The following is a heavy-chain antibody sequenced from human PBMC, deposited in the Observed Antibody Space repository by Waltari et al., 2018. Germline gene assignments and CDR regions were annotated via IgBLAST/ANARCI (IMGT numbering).Heavy chain of an antibody. V-gene: IGHV3-21*01. Sequence: ELQLVESGGGLVKPGGSLRLTCAASGFGFSDSDMSWVRQAPGEGLVCVSSSEGGSGSYTFSAGYVMGRFTVARDNAKSSLYLQMNSLSAGDTAVYYCTRDLYASGGDWFDPWGQGALVTVSS. J-gene: IGHJ5*02. D-gene: IGHD3-10*01. CDR2: SEGGSGSYT. CDR3: TRDLYASGGDWFDP. CDR1: GFGFSDSD.